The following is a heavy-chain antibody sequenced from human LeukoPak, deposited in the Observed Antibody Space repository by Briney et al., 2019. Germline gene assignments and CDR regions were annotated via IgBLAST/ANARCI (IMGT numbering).Heavy chain of an antibody. Sequence: SETLSLTCTVSGGSISSYYWSWIRQPPGKGLEWIGYIYYSGSTNYNPSLKSRVTISVDTSKSQFSLKLSSVTAADTAVYYCARDRVLGYCSSTSCYGVAFDIWGQGTMVTVSS. CDR1: GGSISSYY. J-gene: IGHJ3*02. CDR2: IYYSGST. D-gene: IGHD2-2*01. V-gene: IGHV4-59*01. CDR3: ARDRVLGYCSSTSCYGVAFDI.